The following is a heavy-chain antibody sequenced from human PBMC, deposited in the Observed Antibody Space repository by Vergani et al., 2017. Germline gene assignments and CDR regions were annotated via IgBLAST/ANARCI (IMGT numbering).Heavy chain of an antibody. J-gene: IGHJ4*02. Sequence: QVQLVQSGAEVKKPGSSVKVSCKASGGTFSSYAISWVRQAPGQGLEWIGSISAYNDNTKYTHKLQGRVTMTTDTSTRTINMELRSLKSDDTTVYYCARDRRYYYDTSGDMALENWGQGTLVTVSS. V-gene: IGHV1-18*01. CDR3: ARDRRYYYDTSGDMALEN. CDR1: GGTFSSYA. CDR2: ISAYNDNT. D-gene: IGHD3-22*01.